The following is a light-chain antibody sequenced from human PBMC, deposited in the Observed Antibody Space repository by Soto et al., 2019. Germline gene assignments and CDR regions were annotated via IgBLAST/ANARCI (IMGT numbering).Light chain of an antibody. CDR2: GAP. J-gene: IGKJ1*01. V-gene: IGKV3-20*01. CDR3: QQYGTSAGT. CDR1: QSVSSSY. Sequence: ENVLTQSPGTLSLSPGERARLSCMSSQSVSSSYLAWYPQKPGQAPRLLIYGAPSRATGIPDRFSGSGSGTDFTLTISRLEPEDFAVYYCQQYGTSAGTFGQGTKGDI.